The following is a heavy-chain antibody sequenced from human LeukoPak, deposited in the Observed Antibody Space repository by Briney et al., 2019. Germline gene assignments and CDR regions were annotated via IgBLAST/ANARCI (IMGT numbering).Heavy chain of an antibody. J-gene: IGHJ3*01. CDR3: VAGDWGAGVFFDL. CDR1: GFTFSIYW. CDR2: INQDGSQK. V-gene: IGHV3-7*01. Sequence: GGSLRLSCAASGFTFSIYWMSWVRQAPGKGLEWVANINQDGSQKYYVDSVKGRFTISRDNAKNSFFLQMSSLRAEDTSVYYCVAGDWGAGVFFDLGGRGTMVTVFS. D-gene: IGHD2-21*02.